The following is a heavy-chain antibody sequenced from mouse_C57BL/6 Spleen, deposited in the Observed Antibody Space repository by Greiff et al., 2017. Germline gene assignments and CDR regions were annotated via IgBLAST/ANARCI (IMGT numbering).Heavy chain of an antibody. Sequence: QLQLKQPGAELVKPGASVKLSCKASGYTFTSYWMHWVKQRPGQGLEWIGMIHPNSGSTNYNEKFKSKATLTVDKSSSTAYMQLSSLTSEDSAVYYCARSLGRTPDWYFDVWGTGTTVTVSS. J-gene: IGHJ1*03. V-gene: IGHV1-64*01. D-gene: IGHD4-1*01. CDR3: ARSLGRTPDWYFDV. CDR1: GYTFTSYW. CDR2: IHPNSGST.